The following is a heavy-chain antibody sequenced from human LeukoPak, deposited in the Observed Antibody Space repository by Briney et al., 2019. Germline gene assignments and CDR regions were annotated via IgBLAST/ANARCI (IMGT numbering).Heavy chain of an antibody. Sequence: GGSLRLSCAASRFTFSSYTMNWVRQAPGKGLEWVATIGGSKSYIFYGDSVKGRFTISRDNAKNSLYLQMNSLRAEDTAVYYCARDTNSWCSDIWGKGTTVTVSS. J-gene: IGHJ6*04. D-gene: IGHD6-13*01. V-gene: IGHV3-21*06. CDR2: IGGSKSYI. CDR1: RFTFSSYT. CDR3: ARDTNSWCSDI.